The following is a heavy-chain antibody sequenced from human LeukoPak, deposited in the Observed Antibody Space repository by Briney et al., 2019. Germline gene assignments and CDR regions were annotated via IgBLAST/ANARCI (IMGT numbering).Heavy chain of an antibody. CDR3: TRDRSRAEDD. J-gene: IGHJ4*02. D-gene: IGHD1-14*01. CDR2: INQGGSDK. CDR1: GFTFGGHW. V-gene: IGHV3-7*01. Sequence: GESLKISCAASGFTFGGHWMSWVRQAPGKGLEWVANINQGGSDKYYVDSVKGRFTISRDNANNLLYLQMNSLRGEDTAVYYRTRDRSRAEDDWGQGTLVTVSS.